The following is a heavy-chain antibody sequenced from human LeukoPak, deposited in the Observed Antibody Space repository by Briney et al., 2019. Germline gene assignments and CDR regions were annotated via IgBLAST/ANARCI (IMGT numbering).Heavy chain of an antibody. Sequence: PGGSLRLSCAASGFTFSSYEMNWVRQAPGKGLEWVSYISSSGSTIYYADSVKGRFTISRDNAKNSLYPQMNSLRAEDTAVYYCARAVSEWEPYYDYWGQGTLVTVSS. CDR2: ISSSGSTI. CDR1: GFTFSSYE. CDR3: ARAVSEWEPYYDY. V-gene: IGHV3-48*03. J-gene: IGHJ4*02. D-gene: IGHD1-26*01.